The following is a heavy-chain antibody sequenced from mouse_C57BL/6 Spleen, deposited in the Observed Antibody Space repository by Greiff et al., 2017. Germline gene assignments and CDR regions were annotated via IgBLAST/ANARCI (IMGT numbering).Heavy chain of an antibody. V-gene: IGHV1-15*01. CDR1: GYTFTDYE. D-gene: IGHD1-1*01. CDR2: IDPETGGT. CDR3: RRPVMGFDY. Sequence: VQLQQSGAELVRPGASVTLSCKASGYTFTDYEMHWVKQTPVHGLEWIGAIDPETGGTAYNQKFKGKAILTADKSSSTAYMELRSLTSEDSAVYSCRRPVMGFDYWGQGTTLTVAS. J-gene: IGHJ2*01.